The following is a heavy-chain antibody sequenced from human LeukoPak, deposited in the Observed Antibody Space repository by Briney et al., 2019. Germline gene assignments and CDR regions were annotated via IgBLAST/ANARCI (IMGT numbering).Heavy chain of an antibody. CDR1: GFTFDDYA. D-gene: IGHD3-22*01. CDR2: ISWNSGSI. Sequence: GRSLRLSSAASGFTFDDYAMHWVRHAPGKGLEWVSGISWNSGSIGYADSVKGRFTISRDNAKNSLYLQMNSLRAEDMALYYCAKGIKYYYDSSGIDYWGQGTLVTVSS. V-gene: IGHV3-9*03. J-gene: IGHJ4*02. CDR3: AKGIKYYYDSSGIDY.